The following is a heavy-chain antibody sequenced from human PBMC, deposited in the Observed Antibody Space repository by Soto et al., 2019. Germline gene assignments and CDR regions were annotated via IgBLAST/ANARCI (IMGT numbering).Heavy chain of an antibody. J-gene: IGHJ4*02. D-gene: IGHD2-8*01. CDR1: GFTFSSVS. CDR3: SKSNGNDWEDYYFDY. CDR2: ISGSAGST. V-gene: IGHV3-23*01. Sequence: EEQLLESGGGLVQPGGSLRLSCAASGFTFSSVSMSWVRQAPGKGLEWVSGISGSAGSTYYADSVRGRFTISRDNSKNTLYLQMNSLRGEDTALYYCSKSNGNDWEDYYFDYWGQGTLVTVSS.